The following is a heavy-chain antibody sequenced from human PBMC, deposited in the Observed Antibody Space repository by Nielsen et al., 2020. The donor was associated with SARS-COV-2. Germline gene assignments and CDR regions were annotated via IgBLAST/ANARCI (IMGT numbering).Heavy chain of an antibody. CDR2: INPRGGST. CDR3: ARGESDSSGLGLYFHMDV. J-gene: IGHJ6*03. CDR1: GYTFTIYY. D-gene: IGHD6-19*01. V-gene: IGHV1-46*01. Sequence: ASVKVSCKASGYTFTIYYMHWVRQAPGQGLEWMGMINPRGGSTSYTQRFQGRVTMTRDTSTSTVNMELDSLTSEDTAVYYCARGESDSSGLGLYFHMDVWGKGTTVIVSS.